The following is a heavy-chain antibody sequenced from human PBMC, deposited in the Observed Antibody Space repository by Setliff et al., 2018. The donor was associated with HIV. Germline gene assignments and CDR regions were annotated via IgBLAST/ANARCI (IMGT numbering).Heavy chain of an antibody. V-gene: IGHV3-21*04. CDR1: GSDFSGYS. CDR2: ISSSSSYI. Sequence: GGSLRLSCAASGSDFSGYSMNWVRQAPGRGLEWVSSISSSSSYIYYADSVKGRLTISRDNAKNTLYLQMNSLGAADTAVYYCARGRFDYVWGSSREFYYYYMDVWGKGTTVTSP. CDR3: ARGRFDYVWGSSREFYYYYMDV. J-gene: IGHJ6*03. D-gene: IGHD3-16*02.